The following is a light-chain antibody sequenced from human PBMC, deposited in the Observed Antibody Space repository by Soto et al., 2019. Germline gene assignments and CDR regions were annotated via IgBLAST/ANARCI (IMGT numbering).Light chain of an antibody. CDR1: QSVSSSY. Sequence: EIVLTQSPGTLSLSPGERAPLSCRASQSVSSSYLAWYQQKPGQAPRLFIYGASSRATGIPDRFSGSGSGTDFTLTISRLEPEDFAVYYCQQYGSSPETFGQGTKVDIK. V-gene: IGKV3-20*01. CDR2: GAS. CDR3: QQYGSSPET. J-gene: IGKJ1*01.